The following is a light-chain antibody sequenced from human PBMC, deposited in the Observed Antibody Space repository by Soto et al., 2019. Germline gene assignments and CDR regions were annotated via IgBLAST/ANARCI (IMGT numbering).Light chain of an antibody. Sequence: QSVLTQPRSVSGSPGQSVTISCTGTSSDVGAYHYVSWYQQHPGKAPKVMIYDVTKRPSGVPDRFYASKSGNTASLPLSGLQAEDEADYYRCSYAGRSYVFGTGTKVTVL. CDR1: SSDVGAYHY. CDR2: DVT. CDR3: CSYAGRSYV. J-gene: IGLJ1*01. V-gene: IGLV2-11*01.